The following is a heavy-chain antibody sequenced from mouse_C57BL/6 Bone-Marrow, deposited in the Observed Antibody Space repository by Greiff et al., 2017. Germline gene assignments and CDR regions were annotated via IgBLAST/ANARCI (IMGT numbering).Heavy chain of an antibody. CDR1: GYTFTSYC. CDR2: IHPNSGST. Sequence: QVQLQQPGAELVKPGASVKLSCKASGYTFTSYCMHWVKQRPGQGLEWIGMIHPNSGSTNYTEKIKSQATLTVDKSSSTAYMQISSLTSEDSAVYYCARAVLLFDYWGQGTTLTVSS. V-gene: IGHV1-64*01. D-gene: IGHD1-1*01. CDR3: ARAVLLFDY. J-gene: IGHJ2*01.